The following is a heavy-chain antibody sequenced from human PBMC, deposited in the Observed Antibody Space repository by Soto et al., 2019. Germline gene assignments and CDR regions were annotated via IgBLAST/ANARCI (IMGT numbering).Heavy chain of an antibody. D-gene: IGHD3-22*01. CDR3: ARDHLGGYFDY. CDR2: IWYDGSNK. J-gene: IGHJ4*02. CDR1: GFTFSSYG. Sequence: GGSLRLSCAASGFTFSSYGMHWVRQAPGKGLEWVAVIWYDGSNKYYADSVKGRFTISRDNSKNTLYLQMNSLRAEDTAVYYCARDHLGGYFDYWGQGTLVTVSS. V-gene: IGHV3-33*01.